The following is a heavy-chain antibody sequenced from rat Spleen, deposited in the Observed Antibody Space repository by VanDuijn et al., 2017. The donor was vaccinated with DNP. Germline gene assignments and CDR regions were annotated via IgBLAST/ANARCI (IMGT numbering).Heavy chain of an antibody. V-gene: IGHV5-46*01. D-gene: IGHD1-3*01. J-gene: IGHJ2*01. CDR2: ISTSGGST. CDR1: GFTFSSFP. Sequence: EVQLVESGGGLVQPGRSMKLSCAASGFTFSSFPMAWVRQAPTKGLEWVATISTSGGSTYYRDSVKGRFTISRDNAKSTLYLQMNSLRSEDTATYYCTRALYYGSSFFDYWGQGVMVTVSS. CDR3: TRALYYGSSFFDY.